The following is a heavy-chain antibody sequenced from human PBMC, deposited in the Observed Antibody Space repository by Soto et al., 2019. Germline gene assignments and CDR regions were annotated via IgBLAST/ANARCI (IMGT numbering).Heavy chain of an antibody. CDR1: GFTFSSYS. Sequence: GGSLRLSCAASGFTFSSYSMNWARQAPGKGLEWVSSISSSSSYIYYADSVKGRFTISRDNAKNSLYLQMNSLRAEDTAVYYCASPPSIPLEGYCSGGSCLYYYYGMDVWGQGTTVTVSS. CDR3: ASPPSIPLEGYCSGGSCLYYYYGMDV. D-gene: IGHD2-15*01. CDR2: ISSSSSYI. V-gene: IGHV3-21*01. J-gene: IGHJ6*02.